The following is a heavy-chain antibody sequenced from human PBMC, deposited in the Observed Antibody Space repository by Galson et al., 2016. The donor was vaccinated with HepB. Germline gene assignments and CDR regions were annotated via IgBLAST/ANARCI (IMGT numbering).Heavy chain of an antibody. CDR1: GFTFSIYS. CDR3: ARDPAVADCFDY. CDR2: ISSDSTTI. D-gene: IGHD4-23*01. V-gene: IGHV3-48*02. Sequence: SLRLSCAASGFTFSIYSINWVRQAPEKGLEWISYISSDSTTIYYADSVKGRFTISRDNAKNSLFLQMHSLRDEDTAVYYCARDPAVADCFDYWGQGTVVTVSS. J-gene: IGHJ4*02.